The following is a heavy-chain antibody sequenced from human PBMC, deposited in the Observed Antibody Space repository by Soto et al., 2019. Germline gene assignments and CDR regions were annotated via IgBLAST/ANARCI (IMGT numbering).Heavy chain of an antibody. Sequence: QVQLVQSGAEVKKPGSSVKVSCKASGGTFSSYAISWVRQAPGQGLELMGGIIPIFGFANYAQKSQGRVTITADESTRTVYMEVSCLGYYDTVVYYCGREEYDDLPVYWALRYYFDYWGQGAQHTGSS. J-gene: IGHJ4*02. CDR3: GREEYDDLPVYWALRYYFDY. V-gene: IGHV1-69*01. CDR1: GGTFSSYA. D-gene: IGHD3-9*01. CDR2: IIPIFGFA.